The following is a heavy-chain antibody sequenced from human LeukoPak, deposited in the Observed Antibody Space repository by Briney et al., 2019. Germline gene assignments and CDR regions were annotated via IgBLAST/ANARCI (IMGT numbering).Heavy chain of an antibody. D-gene: IGHD1-14*01. CDR1: GFTFGGYG. J-gene: IGHJ4*02. Sequence: GGSLRLSCAGSGFTFGGYGMHWFRQTPGKGLEWVAVIAYDGSRAFYADSVKGRFTISRDNSKNTMSVQMDDPRAEDTAVYYCTRYNNDLFDYWGQGTLVTVSS. CDR2: IAYDGSRA. CDR3: TRYNNDLFDY. V-gene: IGHV3-33*01.